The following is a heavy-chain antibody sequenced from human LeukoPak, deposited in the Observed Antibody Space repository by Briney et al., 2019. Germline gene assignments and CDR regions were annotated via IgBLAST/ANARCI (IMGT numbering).Heavy chain of an antibody. J-gene: IGHJ4*02. V-gene: IGHV3-9*01. Sequence: GGSLRLSCAASGFNFDDYAMYWVRQAPGKGLEWVSSTTWNSGTIGYADSVKGRFTISRDNAKNSLYLQMNSLRAEDTALYYCAKASGDAYFDYWGQGTLVTVSS. CDR1: GFNFDDYA. CDR2: TTWNSGTI. CDR3: AKASGDAYFDY. D-gene: IGHD7-27*01.